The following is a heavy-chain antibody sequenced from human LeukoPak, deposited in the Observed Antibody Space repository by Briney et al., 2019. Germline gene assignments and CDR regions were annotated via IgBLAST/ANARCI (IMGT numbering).Heavy chain of an antibody. CDR3: ARDGGSYKIDY. V-gene: IGHV4-38-2*02. D-gene: IGHD1-26*01. J-gene: IGHJ4*02. CDR1: GYSISSGYY. CDR2: ISHSGST. Sequence: PSETLSLTCTVSGYSISSGYYWGWIRQPPGKGLELIGSISHSGSTYYNPSLKSRVTISVDTSKNQFSLKVSSVTAADTAVYYCARDGGSYKIDYWGQGTLVTVSS.